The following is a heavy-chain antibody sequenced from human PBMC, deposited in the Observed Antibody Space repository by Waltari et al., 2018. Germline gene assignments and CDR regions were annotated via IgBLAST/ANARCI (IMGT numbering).Heavy chain of an antibody. CDR2: ISNSGGST. V-gene: IGHV3-23*04. D-gene: IGHD2-21*02. CDR3: AKKDFGGHSPGYFDC. CDR1: GFTFSSYD. J-gene: IGHJ4*02. Sequence: EVQLVESGGGLVQPGGSLRLSCAASGFTFSSYDMSWVRQAPGKGLEWVSSISNSGGSTYDVDSVKGRFTISRDNSKNTLYLQMNSLRAEDTAIYYCAKKDFGGHSPGYFDCWGQGTLVTVSS.